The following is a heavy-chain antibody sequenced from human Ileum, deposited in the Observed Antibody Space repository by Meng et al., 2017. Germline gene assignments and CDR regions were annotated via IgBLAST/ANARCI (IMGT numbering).Heavy chain of an antibody. CDR2: INRNGRLT. V-gene: IGHV3-20*04. Sequence: GESLKISCAPSGFTFDDYCMFWVRQVPGKGLEWVSGINRNGRLTRYADSVKGRFTLSTDNAKDSLTLQLNRLKAEDTALYYCARGQFRDYYLCSGYDSWGQGKLVNGAS. D-gene: IGHD3-22*01. J-gene: IGHJ5*01. CDR1: GFTFDDYC. CDR3: ARGQFRDYYLCSGYDS.